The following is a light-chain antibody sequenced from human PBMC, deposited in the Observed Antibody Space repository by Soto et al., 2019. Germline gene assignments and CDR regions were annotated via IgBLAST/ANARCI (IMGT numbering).Light chain of an antibody. CDR1: QSVSTN. CDR2: DAS. CDR3: QQYNNWPRT. Sequence: EVVMTQSPATLSVSPGERATLSCRASQSVSTNLAWYQQKPGQAPRPLIYDASASATGIPARFSGSGSGTEFTLTISSLQSEDFAVYYCQQYNNWPRTFGQGTKVEIK. J-gene: IGKJ1*01. V-gene: IGKV3-15*01.